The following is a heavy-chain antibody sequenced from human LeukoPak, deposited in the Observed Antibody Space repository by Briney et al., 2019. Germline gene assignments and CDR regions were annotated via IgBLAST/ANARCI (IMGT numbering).Heavy chain of an antibody. CDR2: ISGSGGST. CDR3: ANIADLSFNVDTAMVSDY. V-gene: IGHV3-23*01. D-gene: IGHD5-18*01. J-gene: IGHJ4*02. Sequence: GGSLRLSCAASGFTFSSYAMSWVRQAPGKGLEWVSAISGSGGSTYYADSVKGRFTISRDSSKNTLYLQMNSLRAEDTAVYYCANIADLSFNVDTAMVSDYWGQGTLVTVSS. CDR1: GFTFSSYA.